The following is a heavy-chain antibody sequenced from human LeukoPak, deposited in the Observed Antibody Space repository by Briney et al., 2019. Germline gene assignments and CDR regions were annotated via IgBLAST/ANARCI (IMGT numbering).Heavy chain of an antibody. V-gene: IGHV3-7*04. J-gene: IGHJ4*02. CDR1: GFGFRSHW. Sequence: AGGSLRLSCAASGFGFRSHWMSWVRQAPGKGLEWVANIKEDGSEKYYVDSVKGRFTISRDNAKNSLYLQMNSLRAEDTAVYYCAGGPYQQPGYWGQGTLVTVSS. D-gene: IGHD6-13*01. CDR3: AGGPYQQPGY. CDR2: IKEDGSEK.